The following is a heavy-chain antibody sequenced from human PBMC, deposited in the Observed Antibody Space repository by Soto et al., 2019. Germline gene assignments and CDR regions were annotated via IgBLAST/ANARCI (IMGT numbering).Heavy chain of an antibody. CDR3: ARVFCTNGVCYNGFDP. CDR2: INPNSGGT. D-gene: IGHD2-8*01. Sequence: ASVKVSCKASGYTFTGYYMHWVRQAPGQGLEWMGWINPNSGGTNYAQKFQGRVTMTRDTSISTAYMELSRLRSDDTAVYYCARVFCTNGVCYNGFDPWGQGTLVTVS. CDR1: GYTFTGYY. J-gene: IGHJ5*02. V-gene: IGHV1-2*02.